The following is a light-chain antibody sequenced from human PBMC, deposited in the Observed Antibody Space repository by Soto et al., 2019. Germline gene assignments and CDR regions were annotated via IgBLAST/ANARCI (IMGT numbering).Light chain of an antibody. CDR1: QSVYNNY. V-gene: IGKV3-20*01. J-gene: IGKJ5*01. CDR3: QQYGSSIT. Sequence: IELRQSPGTLSLSPGERATLSCRASQSVYNNYLAWFQQKPGHXXXXXXYVSSSRATGIPDRFSGSGSGTDFTLIISRLEPDDFAVYYCQQYGSSITFGQGTRVEIK. CDR2: VSS.